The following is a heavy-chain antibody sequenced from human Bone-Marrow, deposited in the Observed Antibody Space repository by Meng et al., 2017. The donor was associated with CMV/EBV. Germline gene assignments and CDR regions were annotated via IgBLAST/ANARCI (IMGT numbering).Heavy chain of an antibody. CDR2: ISAYNGNT. CDR3: ARDRDSSSSVVYYYYGMDV. Sequence: ASVKVSCKASGYTFTSYGISWVRQAPGQGLEWMGWISAYNGNTNYAQKLQGRVTMTTDTSTSTAYMELRSLRSDDTAVYYCARDRDSSSSVVYYYYGMDVWGQGTTVTGSS. CDR1: GYTFTSYG. J-gene: IGHJ6*01. V-gene: IGHV1-18*01. D-gene: IGHD6-6*01.